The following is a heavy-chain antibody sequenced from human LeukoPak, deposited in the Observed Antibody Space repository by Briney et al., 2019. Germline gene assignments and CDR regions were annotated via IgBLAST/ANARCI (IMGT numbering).Heavy chain of an antibody. CDR2: ISSSSSYI. CDR1: GFTFSSYS. J-gene: IGHJ4*02. CDR3: ARGYCSSTSCPIFDY. V-gene: IGHV3-21*01. D-gene: IGHD2-2*01. Sequence: TGGSLRLSCAASGFTFSSYSMNWVRQAPGKGLEWVSSISSSSSYIYYADSVKGRFTISRDNAKNSLYLQMNSLRAEDTAVYYCARGYCSSTSCPIFDYWGQGTLVTVSS.